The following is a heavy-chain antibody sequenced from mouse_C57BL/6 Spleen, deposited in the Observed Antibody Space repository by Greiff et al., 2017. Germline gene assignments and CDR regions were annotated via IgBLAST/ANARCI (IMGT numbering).Heavy chain of an antibody. Sequence: EVQLLESGGGLVKPGGSLKLSCAASGFTFSDYGMHWVRQAPDKGLEWVAYISSGSSTIYYADTVKGRFTISRDNAKNTLFLQMTSLRSEDTAMYYCASTARYDWGKGTSVTVSS. CDR2: ISSGSSTI. CDR1: GFTFSDYG. CDR3: ASTARYD. V-gene: IGHV5-17*01. D-gene: IGHD1-2*01. J-gene: IGHJ4*01.